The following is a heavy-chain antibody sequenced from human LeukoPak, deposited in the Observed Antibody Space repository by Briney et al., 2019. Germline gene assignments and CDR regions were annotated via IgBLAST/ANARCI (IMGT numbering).Heavy chain of an antibody. V-gene: IGHV1-18*01. CDR2: ISPYNGYT. J-gene: IGHJ4*02. Sequence: GASVKVSCKASGYTFINSAIGWVRQAPGQGLEWMGWISPYNGYTKYAESLQGRVTMTTDTSTSTAYMELRSLRSDDTAMYYCARVGVSYDGLIDYWGQGTRATVSS. D-gene: IGHD1-26*01. CDR3: ARVGVSYDGLIDY. CDR1: GYTFINSA.